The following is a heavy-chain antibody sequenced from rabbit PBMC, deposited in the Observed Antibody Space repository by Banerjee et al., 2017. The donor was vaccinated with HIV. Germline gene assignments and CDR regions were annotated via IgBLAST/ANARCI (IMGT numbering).Heavy chain of an antibody. CDR3: ARKLSL. CDR2: IDCIGSGGYT. Sequence: QSLEESGGGLVKPGASLTLTCTASGFTLSSYWMYWVRQAPGKGLEWIGCIDCIGSGGYTYYTSWAKGRVTISKTSSTTVTLQMTSLTAADTATYFCARKLSLWGQGTLVTVS. J-gene: IGHJ3*01. V-gene: IGHV1S40*01. CDR1: GFTLSSYW. D-gene: IGHD7-1*01.